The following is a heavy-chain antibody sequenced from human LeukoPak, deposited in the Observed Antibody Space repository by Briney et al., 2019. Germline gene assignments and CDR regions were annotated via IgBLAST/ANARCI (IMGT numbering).Heavy chain of an antibody. CDR2: ISSSSSYI. D-gene: IGHD4-11*01. Sequence: GGSLRLSCAASGFTFSSYSMNWVRQAPGKGLEWVSSISSSSSYIYYADSVKGRFTISRDNARNSLYLQMNNLRVEDTAVYYCARGYTSYGYVFDIWGQGTMVTVSS. V-gene: IGHV3-21*04. CDR3: ARGYTSYGYVFDI. CDR1: GFTFSSYS. J-gene: IGHJ3*02.